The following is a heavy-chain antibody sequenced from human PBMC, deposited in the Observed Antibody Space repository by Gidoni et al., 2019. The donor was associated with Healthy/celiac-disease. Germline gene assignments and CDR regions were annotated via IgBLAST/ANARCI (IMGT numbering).Heavy chain of an antibody. CDR2: ISSSSSYI. CDR3: ARGSWDRFGVPAAIVQQYYYYYMDV. CDR1: GFTFSSYS. J-gene: IGHJ6*03. Sequence: EVQLVESGGGLVKPGGSLRLSCAASGFTFSSYSMNWFRQAPGKGLEWVSSISSSSSYIYYADSVKGRFTISRDNAKNSLYLQMNSLRAEDTAVYYCARGSWDRFGVPAAIVQQYYYYYMDVWGKGTTVTVSS. V-gene: IGHV3-21*01. D-gene: IGHD2-2*02.